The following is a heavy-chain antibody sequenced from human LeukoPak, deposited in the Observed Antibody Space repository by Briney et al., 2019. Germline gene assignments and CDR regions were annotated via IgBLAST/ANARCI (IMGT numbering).Heavy chain of an antibody. D-gene: IGHD3-9*01. V-gene: IGHV3-30*18. J-gene: IGHJ4*02. CDR1: GFTFSNYG. CDR2: ISYDGSDK. CDR3: AKVRVSLGLTGTEFDS. Sequence: GRSLRLSCAASGFTFSNYGMHWVRQAPGKGLEWVALISYDGSDKYYADSVKGRFTISRDNSKNTLYLQMNSLRAEDTAVYYCAKVRVSLGLTGTEFDSWGQGTLVTVSS.